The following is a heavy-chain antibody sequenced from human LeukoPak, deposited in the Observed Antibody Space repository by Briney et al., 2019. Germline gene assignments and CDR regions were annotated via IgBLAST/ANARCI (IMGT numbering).Heavy chain of an antibody. V-gene: IGHV3-7*05. Sequence: PGGSLSLSCAASGFTFNIYWMSWVRQAPGKGLEWVANINQDGSEKYCVDSVKGRFTISRVNAKNSLYLHMNSLRAEDTAVYYCARDKAYGDSEDYWGQGTLVTVSS. CDR2: INQDGSEK. CDR1: GFTFNIYW. D-gene: IGHD4-17*01. J-gene: IGHJ4*02. CDR3: ARDKAYGDSEDY.